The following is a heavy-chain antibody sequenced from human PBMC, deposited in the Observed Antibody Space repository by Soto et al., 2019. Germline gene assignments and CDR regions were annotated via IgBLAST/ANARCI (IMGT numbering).Heavy chain of an antibody. CDR2: IIPIFGTA. Sequence: SVKVSCKASGGTFSSYAISWVRQAPGQGLEWIGGIIPIFGTANYAQKFQGRVTITADESTSTAYMELSSLRSEDTAVYYCARDSYSYGPFDYWGQGTLVTVSS. CDR1: GGTFSSYA. J-gene: IGHJ4*02. V-gene: IGHV1-69*13. D-gene: IGHD5-18*01. CDR3: ARDSYSYGPFDY.